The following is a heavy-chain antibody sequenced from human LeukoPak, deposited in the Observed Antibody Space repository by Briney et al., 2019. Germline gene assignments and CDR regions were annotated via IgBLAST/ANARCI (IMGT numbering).Heavy chain of an antibody. V-gene: IGHV3-66*01. J-gene: IGHJ6*02. CDR2: IYSGGST. CDR3: ARDIFITMVRGVIEDV. Sequence: PGGSLRLSCAASGFTFSDYYMSWIRQAPGKGLEWVSVIYSGGSTYYADSVKGRFTISRDNSKNTLYLQMNSLRAEDTAVYYCARDIFITMVRGVIEDVWGQGTTVTVSS. D-gene: IGHD3-10*01. CDR1: GFTFSDYY.